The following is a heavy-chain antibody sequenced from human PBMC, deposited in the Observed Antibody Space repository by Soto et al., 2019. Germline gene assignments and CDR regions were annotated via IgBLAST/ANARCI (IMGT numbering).Heavy chain of an antibody. CDR3: ARGSGLTYFDY. V-gene: IGHV1-3*01. J-gene: IGHJ4*02. D-gene: IGHD3-10*01. Sequence: QVQLVQSGAEVKKPGASVKVSCKASGYPFTSYAMHWVRQAPGQRLEWMGWINAGNGNTKYSQKFQGRVTITRDTSASTAYMELSSLRSEDTAVYYCARGSGLTYFDYWGQGTLVTVSS. CDR2: INAGNGNT. CDR1: GYPFTSYA.